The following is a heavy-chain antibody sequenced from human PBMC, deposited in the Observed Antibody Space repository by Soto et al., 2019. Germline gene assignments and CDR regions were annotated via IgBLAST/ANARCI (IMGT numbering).Heavy chain of an antibody. D-gene: IGHD3-16*02. Sequence: SETLSLTCTVSGGSISSSSYYWGWIRQPPGKGLEWIGGIYYSGSTYYNPSLKSRVTISVDTSKNQFSLKLSSVTAADTAVYYCARHGVLGELSFYFDYWGQGTLVTISS. CDR3: ARHGVLGELSFYFDY. J-gene: IGHJ4*02. CDR2: IYYSGST. V-gene: IGHV4-39*01. CDR1: GGSISSSSYY.